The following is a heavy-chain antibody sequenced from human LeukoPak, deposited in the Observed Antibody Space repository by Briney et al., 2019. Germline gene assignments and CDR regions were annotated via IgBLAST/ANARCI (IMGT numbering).Heavy chain of an antibody. CDR3: ARRRTRDYFDY. D-gene: IGHD1-7*01. V-gene: IGHV4-30-4*01. J-gene: IGHJ4*02. CDR2: IYYSGST. CDR1: GGSIRNNNYY. Sequence: SETLSLTCTVSGGSIRNNNYYWSWIRQPPGKGLEWIGYIYYSGSTYYNPSLKSRVTISVDTSKNQFSLKLSSVTAADTAVYYCARRRTRDYFDYWGQGTLVTVSS.